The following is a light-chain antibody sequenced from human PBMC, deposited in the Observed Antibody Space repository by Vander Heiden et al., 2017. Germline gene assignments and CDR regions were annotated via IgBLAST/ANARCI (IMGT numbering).Light chain of an antibody. V-gene: IGKV3-15*01. CDR3: QQDNNWPRT. J-gene: IGKJ1*01. CDR1: QSVSSN. CDR2: GAS. Sequence: DIVTTQSRATLPVSPGARVTLSCRASQSVSSNFAWYQQNPGQAPRLLIYGASTRATGLAARFSGSGAGTEFTLTISSRQSEDFAVYYWQQDNNWPRTFGQGTKVEIK.